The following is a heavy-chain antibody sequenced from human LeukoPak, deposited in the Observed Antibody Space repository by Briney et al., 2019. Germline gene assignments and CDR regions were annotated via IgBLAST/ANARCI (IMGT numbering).Heavy chain of an antibody. Sequence: ASVKVSCKVSGYTLTELSMHWVRQAPGKELEWMGGFDPEDGETIYAQKFQGRVTMTEDTSTDTAYMELNSLRSDDTAVYYCATDPGEIVPAAKGPRGDYCYGMDVWGQGTTVTVSS. J-gene: IGHJ6*02. CDR3: ATDPGEIVPAAKGPRGDYCYGMDV. V-gene: IGHV1-24*01. D-gene: IGHD2-2*01. CDR1: GYTLTELS. CDR2: FDPEDGET.